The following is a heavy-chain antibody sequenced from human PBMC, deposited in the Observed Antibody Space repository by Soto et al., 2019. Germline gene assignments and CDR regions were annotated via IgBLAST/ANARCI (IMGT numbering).Heavy chain of an antibody. Sequence: GGSLRLSCAASGFTFSSHAMSCVRQAPGKGLEWVSAISGSGGSTYYADSVKGRFTISRDNSRNTLYLQMNSLRAEDTAVYYCAKPPKAGRYFQHWGQGTLVTVSS. D-gene: IGHD1-1*01. CDR2: ISGSGGST. J-gene: IGHJ1*01. CDR3: AKPPKAGRYFQH. CDR1: GFTFSSHA. V-gene: IGHV3-23*01.